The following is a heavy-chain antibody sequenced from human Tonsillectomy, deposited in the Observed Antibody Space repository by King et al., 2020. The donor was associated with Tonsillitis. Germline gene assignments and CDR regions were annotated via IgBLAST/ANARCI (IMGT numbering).Heavy chain of an antibody. V-gene: IGHV4-39*01. D-gene: IGHD6-13*01. Sequence: QLQESGPGLVKPSETLSLTCTVSGASISVTNYYWGWIRQPPGKGLEWIGIVSFSGSTYYNPSLKSRVTISADMSKNQFSLRLTSVTAADTAVYYCASRLPLPTFSSTWFFDYWGQGILVTVSS. CDR3: ASRLPLPTFSSTWFFDY. CDR2: VSFSGST. J-gene: IGHJ4*02. CDR1: GASISVTNYY.